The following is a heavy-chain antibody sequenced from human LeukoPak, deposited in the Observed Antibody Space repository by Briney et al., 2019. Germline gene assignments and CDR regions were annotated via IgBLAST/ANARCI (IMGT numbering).Heavy chain of an antibody. CDR3: ARDRELGY. V-gene: IGHV4-59*01. J-gene: IGHJ4*02. CDR1: GDSITTSY. Sequence: SETLSLTCTVAGDSITTSYWNWISQPPGKELEWIGYIFYRTGSTNYKPSLKGRVTISLDTSNNQFSLKLSSVTAADTAVYYCARDRELGYWGQGTLVTVSS. D-gene: IGHD3-10*01. CDR2: IFYRTGST.